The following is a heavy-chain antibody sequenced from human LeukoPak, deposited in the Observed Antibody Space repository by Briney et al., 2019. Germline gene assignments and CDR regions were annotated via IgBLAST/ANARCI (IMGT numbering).Heavy chain of an antibody. Sequence: GGSLRLSCAASGFTFSSYGMHWVRQAPGKGLEWVAVIYTGGSTYYADSVKGRFTISRDNSKNTLYLQMNSLRVADTAVYYCARDGDDTSGYFSPFDYWGQGTLVTVSS. CDR1: GFTFSSYG. V-gene: IGHV3-53*01. CDR3: ARDGDDTSGYFSPFDY. CDR2: IYTGGST. J-gene: IGHJ4*02. D-gene: IGHD3-22*01.